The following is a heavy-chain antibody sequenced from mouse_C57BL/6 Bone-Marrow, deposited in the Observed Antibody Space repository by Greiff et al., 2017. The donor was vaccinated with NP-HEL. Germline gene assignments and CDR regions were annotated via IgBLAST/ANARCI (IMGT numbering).Heavy chain of an antibody. CDR2: IYPRSGNT. CDR3: ARGAYHYGSSYAMDY. V-gene: IGHV1-81*01. D-gene: IGHD1-1*01. CDR1: GYTFTSYG. Sequence: LVESGAELARPGASVKLSCKASGYTFTSYGISWVKQRTGQGLEWIGEIYPRSGNTYYNEKFKGKATLTADKSSSTAYMELRSLTSEDSAVYFCARGAYHYGSSYAMDYWGQGTSVTVSS. J-gene: IGHJ4*01.